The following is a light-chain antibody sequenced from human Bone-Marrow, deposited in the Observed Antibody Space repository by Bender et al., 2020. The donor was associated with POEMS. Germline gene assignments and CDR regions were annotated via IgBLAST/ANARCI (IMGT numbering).Light chain of an antibody. V-gene: IGLV2-14*01. Sequence: QSALTQPASVSGSPGQSITFSCTGTSSDFGTSNSVSWYQQHPGKAPQLIIYEVSHRPSGVSSRFSGSKSGNTASLTVSGLQAEDEAEYYCSSYATSGTLLFGGGTRLTVL. CDR1: SSDFGTSNS. J-gene: IGLJ2*01. CDR2: EVS. CDR3: SSYATSGTLL.